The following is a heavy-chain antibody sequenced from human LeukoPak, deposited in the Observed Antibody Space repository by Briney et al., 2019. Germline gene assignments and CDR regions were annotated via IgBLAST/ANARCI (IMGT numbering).Heavy chain of an antibody. CDR2: VSSDDRTT. CDR1: GFSFSSYG. CDR3: ARLLDYYGSGSWDDAFDI. J-gene: IGHJ3*02. D-gene: IGHD3-10*01. V-gene: IGHV3-74*01. Sequence: QPGGSLRLSCAASGFSFSSYGMHWVRQAPGEGLVWVSRVSSDDRTTSYADSVKGRFTVSRDNAKNTLYLQMNSLRVEDTAVYYCARLLDYYGSGSWDDAFDIWGQGTMVTVSS.